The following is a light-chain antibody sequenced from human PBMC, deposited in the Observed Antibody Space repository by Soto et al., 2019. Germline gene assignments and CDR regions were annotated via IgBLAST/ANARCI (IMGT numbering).Light chain of an antibody. Sequence: DIQMTQSPSSLSASVGDRVTITCRASQSISSYLNWYQQKPGKAPKLLIYAASSLQSGVQSRFSGGRSGTHCTLTISRLQPEDFAVYYCQQYGNSPVTFGQGTRLEIK. J-gene: IGKJ5*01. V-gene: IGKV1-39*01. CDR2: AAS. CDR1: QSISSY. CDR3: QQYGNSPVT.